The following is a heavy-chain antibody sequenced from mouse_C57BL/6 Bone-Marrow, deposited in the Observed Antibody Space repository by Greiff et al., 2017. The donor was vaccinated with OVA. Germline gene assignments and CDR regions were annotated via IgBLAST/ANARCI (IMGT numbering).Heavy chain of an antibody. CDR2: IDPSDSYT. D-gene: IGHD2-3*01. V-gene: IGHV1-69*01. J-gene: IGHJ2*01. CDR1: GYTFTSYW. Sequence: QVHVKQPGAELVMPGASVKLSCKASGYTFTSYWMHWVKQRPGQGLEWIGEIDPSDSYTNYNQKFKGKSTLTVDKSSSTAYMQLSSLTSEDSAVYYCARSRWLLTLYYFDYWGQGTTLTVSS. CDR3: ARSRWLLTLYYFDY.